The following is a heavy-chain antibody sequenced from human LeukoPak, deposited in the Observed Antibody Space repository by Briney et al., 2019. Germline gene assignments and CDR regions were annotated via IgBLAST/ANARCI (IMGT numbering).Heavy chain of an antibody. J-gene: IGHJ5*02. CDR3: AKDTVVVVPAAIDASGWFDP. CDR1: GFTFSSYE. Sequence: GSLLLSCAASGFTFSSYEMNWVRQAPGKGLEWVSYISSSGSTIYYADSVKGRFTISRDNSKNTLYLQMNSLRAEDTAVYYCAKDTVVVVPAAIDASGWFDPWGQGTLVTVSS. D-gene: IGHD2-2*01. V-gene: IGHV3-48*03. CDR2: ISSSGSTI.